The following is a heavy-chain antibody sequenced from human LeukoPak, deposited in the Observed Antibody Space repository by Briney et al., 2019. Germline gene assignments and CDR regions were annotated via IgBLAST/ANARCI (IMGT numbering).Heavy chain of an antibody. CDR3: ARVAYCGGDCYSEPIDY. CDR2: IYYSGST. D-gene: IGHD2-21*02. V-gene: IGHV4-30-4*01. CDR1: GGSISSGDYY. Sequence: SETLSLTCTVSGGSISSGDYYWSWIRQPPGKGLEWIGYIYYSGSTYYNPSLKSRVTISVDTSKNQFSLKLSSVTAAVTAVYYCARVAYCGGDCYSEPIDYWGQGTLVTVSS. J-gene: IGHJ4*02.